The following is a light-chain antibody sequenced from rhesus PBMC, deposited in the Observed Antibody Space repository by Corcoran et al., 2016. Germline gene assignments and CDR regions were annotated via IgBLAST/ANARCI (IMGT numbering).Light chain of an antibody. Sequence: AAPTQSPSVSGSPGQSVTISCTGTSSDIGGYNRVTWYQQHPGQAPKLRIYKVRKRPSGVSDRVSGSKSGNTASLPISGLPAEDEADYCCSSYASSSTYIFGAGTRLTAL. CDR1: SSDIGGYNR. J-gene: IGLJ1*01. V-gene: IGLV2-13*03. CDR3: SSYASSSTYI. CDR2: KVR.